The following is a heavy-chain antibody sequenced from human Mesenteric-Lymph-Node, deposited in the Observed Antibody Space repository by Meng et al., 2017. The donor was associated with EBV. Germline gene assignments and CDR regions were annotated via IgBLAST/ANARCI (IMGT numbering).Heavy chain of an antibody. Sequence: QVQLQESGPGLEKPSGTLSLTCTVSGGSISSTNWWSWVRQPPGKGLEWIAEISESGNINYNPSLKSRVTTSVDTPKNQFFLKLNSVTAADTAVYYCAAGGVRGEFDYWGQGILVTVAS. CDR2: ISESGNI. V-gene: IGHV4-4*02. D-gene: IGHD3-10*01. J-gene: IGHJ4*02. CDR3: AAGGVRGEFDY. CDR1: GGSISSTNW.